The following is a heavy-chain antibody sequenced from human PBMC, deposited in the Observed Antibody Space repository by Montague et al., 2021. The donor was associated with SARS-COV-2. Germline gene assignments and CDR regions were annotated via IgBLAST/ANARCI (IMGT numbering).Heavy chain of an antibody. CDR3: AKTHRYYNRNFDY. V-gene: IGHV3-23*03. CDR2: IYSGGSST. D-gene: IGHD3-22*01. J-gene: IGHJ4*02. Sequence: SLRLSCAASGFTFNSYAMSWVRQAPGKGLEWVSLIYSGGSSTYYADSVKGRFTISRDNSKNTLYLQMNSMIAEDTAVYYCAKTHRYYNRNFDYWGQGTLVTVSP. CDR1: GFTFNSYA.